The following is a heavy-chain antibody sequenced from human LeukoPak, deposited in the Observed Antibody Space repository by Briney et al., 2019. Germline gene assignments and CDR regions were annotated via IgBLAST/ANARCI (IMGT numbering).Heavy chain of an antibody. V-gene: IGHV1-2*02. Sequence: RASVKVSCKASGYTFTSYAISWVRQAPGQGLEWMGWINPDSGGTNYAQKFQGRVTMTRDTSISTVYMELSRLRSDDTAVYYCARVDYGGFDYWGQGTLVTVSS. CDR2: INPDSGGT. J-gene: IGHJ4*02. CDR1: GYTFTSYA. D-gene: IGHD4-23*01. CDR3: ARVDYGGFDY.